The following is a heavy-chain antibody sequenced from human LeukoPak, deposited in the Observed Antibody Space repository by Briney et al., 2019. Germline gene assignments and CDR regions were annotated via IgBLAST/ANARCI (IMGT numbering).Heavy chain of an antibody. D-gene: IGHD3-10*01. Sequence: GGSLRLSCAASGFTFTSHALSWVRQAPGKGLEWVSGIGGGSGNTYYADSVKGRFTISRDNAKNSLYLQMNSLRAEDTAVYYCARALWSGPVYYGMDVWGQGTTVTVSS. CDR1: GFTFTSHA. CDR3: ARALWSGPVYYGMDV. V-gene: IGHV3-23*01. CDR2: IGGGSGNT. J-gene: IGHJ6*02.